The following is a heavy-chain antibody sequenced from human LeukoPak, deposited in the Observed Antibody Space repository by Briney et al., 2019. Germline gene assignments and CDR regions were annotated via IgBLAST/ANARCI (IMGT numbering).Heavy chain of an antibody. V-gene: IGHV3-15*01. CDR3: TTYDSSGYYSRY. D-gene: IGHD3-22*01. CDR1: GFTFSNAW. CDR2: IKSKSAGGTA. Sequence: GGSLRLSCAASGFTFSNAWMSWVRQDPGKGLEWVGRIKSKSAGGTADYGAPVRGRFSISRDDSKNTLYLQMNGLKTEDTAVYYCTTYDSSGYYSRYWGQGTLLTVSS. J-gene: IGHJ4*02.